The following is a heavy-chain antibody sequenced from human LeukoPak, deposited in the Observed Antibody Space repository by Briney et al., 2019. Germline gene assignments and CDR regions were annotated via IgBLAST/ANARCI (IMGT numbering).Heavy chain of an antibody. D-gene: IGHD2-21*01. CDR2: MKQDGGEK. CDR3: ATYSRWVAGDV. J-gene: IGHJ6*02. CDR1: GFTLLESL. V-gene: IGHV3-7*01. Sequence: GGSLRHSCADAGFTLLESLMSWVRQAPGKGLEWVANMKQDGGEKDYVDSVKGRFMISRDNATNLMYQQMSSLRVEGMAVYYWATYSRWVAGDVWGQGTTVSVSS.